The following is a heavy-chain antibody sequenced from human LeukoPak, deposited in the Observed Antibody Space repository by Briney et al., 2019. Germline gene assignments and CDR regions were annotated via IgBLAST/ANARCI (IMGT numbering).Heavy chain of an antibody. CDR3: ARVRWNKSLDY. Sequence: SETLSLTCTVSGGSISSYYWTWIRQPAGKGLEWIGRIYTTGSTNYNPSLNSRVTMSVDTSKNQFSLKLSSVTAADTAVYYCARVRWNKSLDYWGQGTLVTVSS. D-gene: IGHD1/OR15-1a*01. CDR2: IYTTGST. J-gene: IGHJ4*02. CDR1: GGSISSYY. V-gene: IGHV4-4*07.